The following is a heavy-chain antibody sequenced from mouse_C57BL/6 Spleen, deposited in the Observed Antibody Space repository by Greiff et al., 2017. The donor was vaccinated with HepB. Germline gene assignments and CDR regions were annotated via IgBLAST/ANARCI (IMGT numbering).Heavy chain of an antibody. CDR2: IYPGNSDT. Sequence: EVQLQQSGTVLARPGASVKMSCKTSGYTFTSYWMHWVKQRPGQGLEWIGAIYPGNSDTSYNQKFKGKAKLTAVTSASTAYMELSSLTNEDSAVYYCTRRTYGNYLYYFDYWGQGTTLTVSS. CDR3: TRRTYGNYLYYFDY. CDR1: GYTFTSYW. V-gene: IGHV1-5*01. D-gene: IGHD2-1*01. J-gene: IGHJ2*01.